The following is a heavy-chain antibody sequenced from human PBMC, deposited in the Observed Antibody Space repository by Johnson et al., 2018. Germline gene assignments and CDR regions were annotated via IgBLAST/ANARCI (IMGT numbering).Heavy chain of an antibody. J-gene: IGHJ1*01. CDR1: GFTFSIYS. CDR2: ISDDGIYK. Sequence: QVQLVQSGGGVVQPGRSLRLSCAASGFTFSIYSMHWVRQAPGKGLEWVAGISDDGIYKYYADSVKGRFTISRDNSNDTLSLQMVSLRAEDTAVYYCSKDRTGNWHGHVQYWGQGTLVTVSS. D-gene: IGHD3-16*01. V-gene: IGHV3-30-3*02. CDR3: SKDRTGNWHGHVQY.